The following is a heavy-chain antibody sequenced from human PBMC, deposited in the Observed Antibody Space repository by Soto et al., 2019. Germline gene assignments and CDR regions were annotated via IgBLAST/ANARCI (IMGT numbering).Heavy chain of an antibody. CDR3: ARALLDYSNYYYMDV. CDR1: GFTVSSNY. D-gene: IGHD4-4*01. CDR2: IYSGGST. Sequence: PGGSLRLSCAASGFTVSSNYMSWVRQAPGKGLEWVSVIYSGGSTYYADSVKGRFTISRDNSKNTLYLQMNSLRAEDTAVYYCARALLDYSNYYYMDVWGKGTTVTVSS. J-gene: IGHJ6*03. V-gene: IGHV3-53*01.